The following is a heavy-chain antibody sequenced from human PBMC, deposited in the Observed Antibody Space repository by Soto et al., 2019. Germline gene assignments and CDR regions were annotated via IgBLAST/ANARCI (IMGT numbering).Heavy chain of an antibody. V-gene: IGHV1-69*12. CDR3: ARAPFPVYCSGGSCYNYGMDV. J-gene: IGHJ6*02. CDR2: IIPIFGTA. Sequence: QVQLVQSGAEVKKPGSSVKVSCKASGGTFSSYAISWVRQAPGQGLEWMGGIIPIFGTANYAQKFQGRVTSTADECTSTAYMELSSRRSEDTAVYYCARAPFPVYCSGGSCYNYGMDVWGQGTTVTVSS. CDR1: GGTFSSYA. D-gene: IGHD2-15*01.